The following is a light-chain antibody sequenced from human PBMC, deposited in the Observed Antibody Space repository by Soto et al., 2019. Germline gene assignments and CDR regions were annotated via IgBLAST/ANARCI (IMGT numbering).Light chain of an antibody. Sequence: EIVLTQSPGTLSLSPGERATLSCRASQSVSSSYLAWYQQKPGQAPRLLIYGASRRATGIPDRFSGSGSGTDFTLTISRLEPEDFAVYYCQQYGSFWTFGQGTKVEIK. CDR1: QSVSSSY. J-gene: IGKJ1*01. V-gene: IGKV3-20*01. CDR3: QQYGSFWT. CDR2: GAS.